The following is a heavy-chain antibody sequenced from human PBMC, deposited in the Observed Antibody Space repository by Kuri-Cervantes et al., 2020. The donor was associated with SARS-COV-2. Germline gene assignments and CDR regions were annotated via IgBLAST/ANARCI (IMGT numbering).Heavy chain of an antibody. V-gene: IGHV3-7*01. CDR1: GFMFNDYA. J-gene: IGHJ4*02. CDR3: ARDMAVHYYFDY. Sequence: GESLKISCRASGFMFNDYAMSWVRQAPGKGLEWVANIKQDGSEKYYVDSVKGRFTISRDNAKNSLYLQMNSLRAEDTAVYYCARDMAVHYYFDYWGQGTLVTVSS. CDR2: IKQDGSEK. D-gene: IGHD6-19*01.